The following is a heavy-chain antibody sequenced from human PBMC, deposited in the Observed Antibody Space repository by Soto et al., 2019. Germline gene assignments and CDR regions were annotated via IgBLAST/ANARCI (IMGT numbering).Heavy chain of an antibody. CDR1: GFSLSTSGMC. Sequence: GSGPTLVNPTQTLTLTCTFSGFSLSTSGMCVSWIRQPPGKALEWLALIDWDDDKYYSTSLKTRLTISKDTSKNQVVLTMTNMDPVDTATYYCVRIRWDGSYYDNWFDPWGQGTLVTVSS. CDR3: VRIRWDGSYYDNWFDP. V-gene: IGHV2-70*01. D-gene: IGHD1-26*01. CDR2: IDWDDDK. J-gene: IGHJ5*02.